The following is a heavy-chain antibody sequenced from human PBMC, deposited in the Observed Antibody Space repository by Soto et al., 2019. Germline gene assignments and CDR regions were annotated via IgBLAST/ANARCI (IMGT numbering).Heavy chain of an antibody. V-gene: IGHV3-74*01. Sequence: PGGSLRLSCAASGLIFSNYSMHWVRQAPGKGLVWVSRINTDGSITDYADSVKGRFTVSRDNPKNTLYLQMNSLRAEDTAVYYCARDTDGLHYWGQGTLVTVSS. CDR2: INTDGSIT. J-gene: IGHJ4*02. CDR3: ARDTDGLHY. CDR1: GLIFSNYS.